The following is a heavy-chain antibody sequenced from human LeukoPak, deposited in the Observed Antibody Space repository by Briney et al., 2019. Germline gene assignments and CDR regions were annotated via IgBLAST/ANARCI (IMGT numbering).Heavy chain of an antibody. CDR2: IYSDNT. CDR1: GFSFSSYS. Sequence: GGSLRLSCAASGFSFSSYSMNWVRQAPGKGLEWVSFIYSDNTHYSDSVKGRFTISRDNSKNTLYLQMNSLRAEDTAVYYCARRAGAYSHPYDYWGQGTLVTVSS. J-gene: IGHJ4*02. D-gene: IGHD4/OR15-4a*01. CDR3: ARRAGAYSHPYDY. V-gene: IGHV3-53*01.